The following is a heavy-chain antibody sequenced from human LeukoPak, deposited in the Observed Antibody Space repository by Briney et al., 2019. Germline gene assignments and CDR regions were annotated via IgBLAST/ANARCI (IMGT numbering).Heavy chain of an antibody. CDR2: IYYSGIT. CDR1: GGSLTSYY. V-gene: IGHV4-59*13. J-gene: IGHJ5*02. D-gene: IGHD1-7*01. Sequence: SEALSLTCTVSGGSLTSYYWSWIRQPPGKGLEWIGYIYYSGITNYNPSLKSRVTISIDASKNQFSLKLRSITAADAAVYYCARGELSLESWGQGTLVTVSS. CDR3: ARGELSLES.